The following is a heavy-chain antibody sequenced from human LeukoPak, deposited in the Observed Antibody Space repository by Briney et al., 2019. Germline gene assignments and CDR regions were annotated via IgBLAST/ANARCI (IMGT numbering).Heavy chain of an antibody. CDR3: AKVSSGSYATYSFDY. Sequence: TGGSLRLSCAASGFTFSSYAMNWVRQAPGKGLGWVSAISGSGGSTYYADSVKGRFTISRDNSKNTLYLQMNSLRAEDTAVYYCAKVSSGSYATYSFDYWGQGTLVTVSS. J-gene: IGHJ4*02. CDR1: GFTFSSYA. D-gene: IGHD1-26*01. CDR2: ISGSGGST. V-gene: IGHV3-23*01.